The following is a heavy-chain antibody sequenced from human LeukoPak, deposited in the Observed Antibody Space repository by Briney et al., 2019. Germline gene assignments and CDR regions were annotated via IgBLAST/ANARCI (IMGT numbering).Heavy chain of an antibody. V-gene: IGHV6-1*01. CDR2: TYYRSKWYN. CDR1: GDSVSSNSAA. J-gene: IGHJ4*02. Sequence: SQTLSLTCAISGDSVSSNSAAWNWIRQSPSRGLEWLGRTYYRSKWYNGYAVSVNSRITINPDTSKNQFSLQLNSVTPEDTAVYYCARADCSGGSCHFDYWGQGTLVTVSS. D-gene: IGHD2-15*01. CDR3: ARADCSGGSCHFDY.